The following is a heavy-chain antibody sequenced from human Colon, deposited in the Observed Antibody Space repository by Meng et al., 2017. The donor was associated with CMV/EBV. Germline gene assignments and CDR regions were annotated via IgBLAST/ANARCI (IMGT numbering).Heavy chain of an antibody. Sequence: ETLSLTCAASGMTLSSYWMTWVRQAPGKGLEWVANIKQDGSETSYVDSVKGRFTISRDNAKNSLYLQMNNLRAEDTAVYYCARGQLWLDSWGQGTLVTVSS. CDR2: IKQDGSET. CDR1: GMTLSSYW. J-gene: IGHJ5*01. V-gene: IGHV3-7*04. CDR3: ARGQLWLDS. D-gene: IGHD3-10*01.